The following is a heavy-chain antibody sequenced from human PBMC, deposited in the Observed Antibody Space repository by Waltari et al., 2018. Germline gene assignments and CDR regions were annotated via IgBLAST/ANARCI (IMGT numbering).Heavy chain of an antibody. D-gene: IGHD2-15*01. J-gene: IGHJ6*02. V-gene: IGHV4-34*01. CDR1: GGSLSGSS. CDR3: ARGVLCSGGSCYSGEIDV. CDR2: INHSGTT. Sequence: QVPLQQCGAGLLKPSETLSLPCGVYGGSLSGSSVKWIRQPPGEGLEWIGEINHSGTTNYNPSLRSRLTISVDTSKKQFSVRLSTVTAADTAVYYCARGVLCSGGSCYSGEIDVWGQGTTVTVSS.